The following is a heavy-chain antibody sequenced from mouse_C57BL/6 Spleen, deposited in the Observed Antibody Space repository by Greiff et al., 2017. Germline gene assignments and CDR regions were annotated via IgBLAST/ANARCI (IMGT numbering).Heavy chain of an antibody. D-gene: IGHD1-1*01. CDR1: GFTFSSYG. CDR2: ISSGGSYT. J-gene: IGHJ3*01. Sequence: EVKVVESGGDLVKPGGSLTLSCAASGFTFSSYGMSWVRQTPDKRLEWVATISSGGSYTYYPDSVKGRFTISRDNAKNTLYLQMRSLKSEDPAMYYCARRGYGSSYGLFAYWGQGTLVTVTA. CDR3: ARRGYGSSYGLFAY. V-gene: IGHV5-6*02.